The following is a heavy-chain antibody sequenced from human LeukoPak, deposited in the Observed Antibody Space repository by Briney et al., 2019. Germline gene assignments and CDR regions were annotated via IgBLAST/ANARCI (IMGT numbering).Heavy chain of an antibody. CDR2: IYSSGST. J-gene: IGHJ4*02. CDR1: GGSISSYF. V-gene: IGHV4-59*08. Sequence: SETLSLTCTVSGGSISSYFWSWIRQPPGKGLEWIGYIYSSGSTNYNPSLQSRVSISVDTSKNQFSLKLSSVTAADTAVYYCARLWSGGYFLDHWGQGTLVTVSS. CDR3: ARLWSGGYFLDH. D-gene: IGHD3/OR15-3a*01.